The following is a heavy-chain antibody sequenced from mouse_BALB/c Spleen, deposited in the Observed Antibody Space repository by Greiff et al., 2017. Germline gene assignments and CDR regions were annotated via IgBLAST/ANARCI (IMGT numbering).Heavy chain of an antibody. Sequence: EVQLQESGGGLVQPGGSRKLSCAASGFTFSSFGMHWVRQAPEKGLEWVAYISSGSSTIYYADTVKGRFTISRDNPKNTLFLQMTSLRSEDTAMYYCARFGYPWFAYWGQGTLVTVSA. D-gene: IGHD2-2*01. J-gene: IGHJ3*01. V-gene: IGHV5-17*02. CDR2: ISSGSSTI. CDR1: GFTFSSFG. CDR3: ARFGYPWFAY.